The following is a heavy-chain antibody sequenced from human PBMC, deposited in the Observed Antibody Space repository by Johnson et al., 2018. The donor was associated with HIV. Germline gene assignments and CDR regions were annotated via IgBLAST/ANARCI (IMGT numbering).Heavy chain of an antibody. D-gene: IGHD3-22*01. CDR1: GFIFSSYS. CDR2: IKQDGSEK. CDR3: ARDPSYDMAHTDGFDI. V-gene: IGHV3-7*01. Sequence: EQLVESGGGLVQPGGSLRLSCAASGFIFSSYSMHWVRQAPGKGLEWVANIKQDGSEKYYVDSVKGRFTISRDNAKNSLHLQMNSLRAEDTAVYFCARDPSYDMAHTDGFDIWGQGTMVTVSS. J-gene: IGHJ3*02.